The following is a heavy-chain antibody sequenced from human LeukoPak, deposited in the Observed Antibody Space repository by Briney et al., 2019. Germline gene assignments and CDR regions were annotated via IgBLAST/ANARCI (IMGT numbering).Heavy chain of an antibody. Sequence: SVTVSCKASGGTFSSYAISWVRQAPGQGLEWMGGIIPIFGTANYAQKFQGRVTMTRDMSTSTVYMELSSLRSEDTAVYYCARSYFYSSGWYDYWGQGTLVTVSS. CDR2: IIPIFGTA. CDR3: ARSYFYSSGWYDY. J-gene: IGHJ4*02. D-gene: IGHD6-19*01. CDR1: GGTFSSYA. V-gene: IGHV1-69*05.